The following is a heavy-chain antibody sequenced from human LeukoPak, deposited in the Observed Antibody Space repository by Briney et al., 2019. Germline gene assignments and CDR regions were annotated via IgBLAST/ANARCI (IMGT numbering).Heavy chain of an antibody. CDR2: INHSGST. V-gene: IGHV4-34*01. CDR1: GGSFSGYY. Sequence: SETLSLTCAVYGGSFSGYYWSWIRQPPGKGPEWIGEINHSGSTNYNPSLKSRVTISVDTSKNQFSLKLSSVTAADTAVYYCARTTVVTPAFAYWGQGTLVTVSS. J-gene: IGHJ4*02. D-gene: IGHD4-23*01. CDR3: ARTTVVTPAFAY.